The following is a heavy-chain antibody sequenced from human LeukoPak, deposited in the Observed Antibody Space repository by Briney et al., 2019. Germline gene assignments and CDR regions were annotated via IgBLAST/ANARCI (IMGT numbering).Heavy chain of an antibody. Sequence: SETLSLTCAVYGGSFSGYYWSWIRQPPGKGLEWIGEINHSGSTSYNPSLKSRVTISRDTSKNQFSLRLTSVTAADTAVYYCAREDSGTSGYVFDPWGQGTLVTVSS. CDR3: AREDSGTSGYVFDP. CDR2: INHSGST. D-gene: IGHD3-22*01. V-gene: IGHV4-34*01. J-gene: IGHJ5*02. CDR1: GGSFSGYY.